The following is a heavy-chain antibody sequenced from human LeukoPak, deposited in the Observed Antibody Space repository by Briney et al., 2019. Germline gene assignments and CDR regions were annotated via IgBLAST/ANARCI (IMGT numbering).Heavy chain of an antibody. CDR1: GYTFTSYG. V-gene: IGHV1-18*01. Sequence: ASVKVSXKASGYTFTSYGISWVRQAPGQGLEWMGWISAYNGNTNYAQKLQGRVTMTTDTSTSTAYMELRSLRSDDTAVYYCAREWSGDYVFDYWGQGTLVTVSS. CDR2: ISAYNGNT. CDR3: AREWSGDYVFDY. D-gene: IGHD4-17*01. J-gene: IGHJ4*02.